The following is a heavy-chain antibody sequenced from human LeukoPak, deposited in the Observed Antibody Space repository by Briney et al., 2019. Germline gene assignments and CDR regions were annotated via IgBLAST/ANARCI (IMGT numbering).Heavy chain of an antibody. J-gene: IGHJ1*01. CDR3: ATGYSSDWYTLEYFHH. CDR1: GFTFSSYA. CDR2: ISYDGSNE. D-gene: IGHD6-19*01. Sequence: GGSLRLSCAASGFTFSSYAVHWVRQAPGKGLEWVAVISYDGSNEYYADSVKGRFTISRDNSKNTLYLQMNSLRAEDTAVYYCATGYSSDWYTLEYFHHWGQGTLVTVSS. V-gene: IGHV3-30-3*01.